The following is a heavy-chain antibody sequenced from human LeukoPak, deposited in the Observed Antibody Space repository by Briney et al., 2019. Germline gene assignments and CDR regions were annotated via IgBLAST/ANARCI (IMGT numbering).Heavy chain of an antibody. CDR3: AKDRGLLKYYGDYTYYFDY. CDR1: GFTFRSYG. V-gene: IGHV3-30*02. Sequence: PGGSLRLSCAAPGFTFRSYGMDWVRQAPGKGVEWVAVIRYDGSKKYYADYVKGRFNISRDKYKNTLYLQMNTLRAEDTAVYYCAKDRGLLKYYGDYTYYFDYWVQGTLVTVSS. D-gene: IGHD4-17*01. CDR2: IRYDGSKK. J-gene: IGHJ4*02.